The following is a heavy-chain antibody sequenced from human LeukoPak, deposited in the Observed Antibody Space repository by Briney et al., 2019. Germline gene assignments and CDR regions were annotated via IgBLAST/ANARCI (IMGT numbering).Heavy chain of an antibody. J-gene: IGHJ4*02. V-gene: IGHV3-23*01. CDR1: GFIFSTYA. CDR2: ISGRGGST. D-gene: IGHD6-13*01. Sequence: PGGALRVSCATSGFIFSTYALSWVRQAPGKGLGWASSISGRGGSTYHADSVKGRVTISRDSFKNTRYLQMNSLRAEDRAIYYCARVIRAAPGKGYFHYWPQGTLVPLPS. CDR3: ARVIRAAPGKGYFHY.